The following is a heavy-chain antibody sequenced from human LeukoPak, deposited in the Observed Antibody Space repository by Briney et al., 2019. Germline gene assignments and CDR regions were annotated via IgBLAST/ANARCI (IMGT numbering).Heavy chain of an antibody. V-gene: IGHV4-39*01. CDR2: IYYSGST. J-gene: IGHJ3*02. D-gene: IGHD6-19*01. CDR3: AIKSIAVAGTVNDAFDI. Sequence: PSETLSLTCTVSGGTISSSSYYWGCMRQPPGKGLEWIGSIYYSGSTYYNPSLKSRVTISVNTSKNQFSLKLSSVTAADTAVYYCAIKSIAVAGTVNDAFDIWGQGTMVTVSS. CDR1: GGTISSSSYY.